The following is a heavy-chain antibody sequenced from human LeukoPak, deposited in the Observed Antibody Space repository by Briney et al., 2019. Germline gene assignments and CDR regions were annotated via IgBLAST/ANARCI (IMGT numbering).Heavy chain of an antibody. V-gene: IGHV1-18*01. CDR3: AREKGVTTEVTQHFQH. Sequence: ASVKVSCKASGYTFTNYGISWVRQAPGQGLEWMGWISAYNGYTDYAQKLQVRVTMTTDTSTSTAYMELRSLRSDDTAVYYCAREKGVTTEVTQHFQHWGQGTLVTVSS. D-gene: IGHD4-23*01. CDR2: ISAYNGYT. J-gene: IGHJ1*01. CDR1: GYTFTNYG.